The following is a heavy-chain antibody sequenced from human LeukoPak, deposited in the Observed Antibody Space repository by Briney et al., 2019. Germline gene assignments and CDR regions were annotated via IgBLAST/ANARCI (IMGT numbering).Heavy chain of an antibody. V-gene: IGHV1-18*01. Sequence: ASVKVSCKASGYTFTSYGISWARQAAGQGLEWMGWISAYNGNTNYAQKLQGRVAMTTDTSTSTAYMELRSLRSDDTAVYYCARESPLLATPDYWGQGTLVTVSS. CDR3: ARESPLLATPDY. D-gene: IGHD5-12*01. CDR1: GYTFTSYG. CDR2: ISAYNGNT. J-gene: IGHJ4*02.